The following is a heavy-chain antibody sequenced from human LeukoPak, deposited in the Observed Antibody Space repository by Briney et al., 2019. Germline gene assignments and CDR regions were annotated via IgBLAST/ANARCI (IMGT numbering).Heavy chain of an antibody. CDR1: GGSFSTYY. CDR3: ARGPTISESGYFDY. J-gene: IGHJ4*03. D-gene: IGHD5-24*01. CDR2: INHRGDT. Sequence: SETLSLTCAVYGGSFSTYYWSWIRQSPGKGLEWIAEINHRGDTNYNPSVKSRVTISVDTSKNQFSLKVNSLTAADTAVYYCARGPTISESGYFDYWGQGTLVTVSS. V-gene: IGHV4-34*01.